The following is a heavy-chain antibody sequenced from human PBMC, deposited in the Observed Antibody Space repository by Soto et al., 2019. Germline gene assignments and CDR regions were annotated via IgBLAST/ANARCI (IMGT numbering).Heavy chain of an antibody. J-gene: IGHJ4*02. Sequence: PGGSLRLSCAASGFIFNNYWMSWVRRAPGKGPEWVATINQDGGEKSYVDSVKGRFTISRDNAKNSLHLQMNSLRVEDTAVYFCAGAPGWLTGNWGQGTLVTVSS. CDR2: INQDGGEK. D-gene: IGHD7-27*01. CDR1: GFIFNNYW. CDR3: AGAPGWLTGN. V-gene: IGHV3-7*04.